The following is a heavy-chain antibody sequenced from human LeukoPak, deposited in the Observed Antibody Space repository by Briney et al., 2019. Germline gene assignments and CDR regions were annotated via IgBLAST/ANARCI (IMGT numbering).Heavy chain of an antibody. CDR2: IRYAGSNK. Sequence: GRTLRLSCAASGFTFSSYGMHCIRQAPGKGLKWVAFIRYAGSNKDYADSVTGRFTISRDNSKTTLYLQMNSTRAVDTAVSYFAQEHLLEWLLPHYYYYSMAVWGKGTTVTFS. CDR1: GFTFSSYG. J-gene: IGHJ6*03. CDR3: AQEHLLEWLLPHYYYYSMAV. D-gene: IGHD3-3*01. V-gene: IGHV3-30*02.